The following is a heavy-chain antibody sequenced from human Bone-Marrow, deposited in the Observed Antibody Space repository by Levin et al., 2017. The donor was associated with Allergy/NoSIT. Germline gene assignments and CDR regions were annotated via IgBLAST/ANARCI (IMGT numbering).Heavy chain of an antibody. Sequence: SETLSLTCTVSGASISGGSYYWTWIRQPAGKGLEWIGRIYTSGDINYSPSLKSRVSISFDRSNNHFSLKVTSVTAADTAMYYCARDSGFSSILDSWGQGTLVTVSS. CDR3: ARDSGFSSILDS. CDR1: GASISGGSYY. J-gene: IGHJ4*02. V-gene: IGHV4-61*02. CDR2: IYTSGDI. D-gene: IGHD6-13*01.